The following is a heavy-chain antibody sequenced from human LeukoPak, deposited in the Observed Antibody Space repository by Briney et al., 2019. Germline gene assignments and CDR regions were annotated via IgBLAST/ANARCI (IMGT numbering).Heavy chain of an antibody. CDR2: IIPIFGTA. CDR3: ARPLRYFDWAYGMDV. CDR1: GGTFSSYA. Sequence: GASVKVSCKASGGTFSSYAISWVRQAPGQGLEWMGGIIPIFGTANYAQKFQGRVTITADESTSTAYMELSSLRSEDTAVYYCARPLRYFDWAYGMDVWGKGTTVTVSS. J-gene: IGHJ6*04. D-gene: IGHD3-9*01. V-gene: IGHV1-69*13.